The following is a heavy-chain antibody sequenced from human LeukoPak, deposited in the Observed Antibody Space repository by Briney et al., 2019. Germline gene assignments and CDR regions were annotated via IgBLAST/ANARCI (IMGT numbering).Heavy chain of an antibody. J-gene: IGHJ4*02. CDR2: ISYDGSNK. D-gene: IGHD3-22*01. CDR3: ARDRGSGYYYENPDY. Sequence: GRSLTLSCGASGVTFSSYAMHWVRQAPGKALEWVAVISYDGSNKYYADYVKGRFTISRDNSKNTLYLQMNSLRAEDTAVYYCARDRGSGYYYENPDYWGQGTLVTVSS. CDR1: GVTFSSYA. V-gene: IGHV3-30-3*01.